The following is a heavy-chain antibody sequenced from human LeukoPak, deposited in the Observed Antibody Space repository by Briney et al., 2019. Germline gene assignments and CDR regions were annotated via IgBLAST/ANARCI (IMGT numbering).Heavy chain of an antibody. CDR2: MNPNSGNT. V-gene: IGHV1-8*03. CDR1: GYTFTSYD. CDR3: ARAIRGYCTNGVCYSYYYYMDV. Sequence: ASVKVSCKASGYTFTSYDINWVRQATGQGLEWMGWMNPNSGNTGYAQKFQGRVTITRNTSISTAYMELSSLRSEDTAVYYCARAIRGYCTNGVCYSYYYYMDVWGKGTTVTVSS. D-gene: IGHD2-8*01. J-gene: IGHJ6*03.